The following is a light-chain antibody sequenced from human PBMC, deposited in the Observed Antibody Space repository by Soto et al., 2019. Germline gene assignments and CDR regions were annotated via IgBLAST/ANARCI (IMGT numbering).Light chain of an antibody. Sequence: DIVMTQSPLSLPVTPGEPASISCRSSQSLLHSNGYNYLDWYLQKPGQSPQLLIYLGSYRASGVPDRFSGSGSCTDFTLKISRVEAEDAGFYYCMQALARYTFGQGTKLEIK. V-gene: IGKV2-28*01. CDR3: MQALARYT. CDR1: QSLLHSNGYNY. CDR2: LGS. J-gene: IGKJ2*01.